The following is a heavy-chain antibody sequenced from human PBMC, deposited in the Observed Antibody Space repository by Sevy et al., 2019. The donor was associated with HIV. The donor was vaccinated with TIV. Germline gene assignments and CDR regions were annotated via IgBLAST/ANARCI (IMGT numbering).Heavy chain of an antibody. CDR1: GYSFTGYY. V-gene: IGHV1-2*02. Sequence: ASVKVSCKASGYSFTGYYIHWVRQAPGQGLEWMGWINPNDGGTNYAQEFQGRVTMTRDTSIRTVYMELSRLKSDDTAVYYCARAPVYCRGGNCYPYHFDYWGQGTLVTVSS. J-gene: IGHJ4*02. CDR3: ARAPVYCRGGNCYPYHFDY. CDR2: INPNDGGT. D-gene: IGHD2-15*01.